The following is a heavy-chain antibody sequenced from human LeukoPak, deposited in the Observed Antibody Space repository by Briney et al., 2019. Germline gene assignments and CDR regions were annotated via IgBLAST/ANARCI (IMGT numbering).Heavy chain of an antibody. CDR1: GFTFSSYW. J-gene: IGHJ3*02. D-gene: IGHD1-26*01. CDR3: ARELADSGGAFDI. V-gene: IGHV3-21*01. Sequence: PGGSLRLSCAASGFTFSSYWMSWVRQAPGKGLEWVSSISSTSSSKYYADSVKGRFTISRDNAKNSLYLQMNSLRAEDTAVYYCARELADSGGAFDIWGQGTMVTVSS. CDR2: ISSTSSSK.